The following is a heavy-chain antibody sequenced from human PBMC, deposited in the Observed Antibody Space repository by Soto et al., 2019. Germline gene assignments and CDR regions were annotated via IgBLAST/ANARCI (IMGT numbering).Heavy chain of an antibody. CDR3: AKFIVGSGGCSGWPWFLDS. J-gene: IGHJ4*02. V-gene: IGHV3-23*01. CDR1: GFAFSSYA. CDR2: LSGTGGTT. D-gene: IGHD6-25*01. Sequence: GGSLRLSCAASGFAFSSYAMTWVRQAPGKGLEWVSALSGTGGTTYSADSVRGRFTSARDNSTNTLYLQMNGLSPEDSAIYYCAKFIVGSGGCSGWPWFLDSWGQGTLVTVSS.